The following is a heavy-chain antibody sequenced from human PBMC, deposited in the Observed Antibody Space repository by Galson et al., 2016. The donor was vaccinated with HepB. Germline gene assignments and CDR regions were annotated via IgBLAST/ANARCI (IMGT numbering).Heavy chain of an antibody. CDR3: HVWFGESRYGVDV. J-gene: IGHJ6*02. V-gene: IGHV3-74*01. CDR1: GFTSSSYW. D-gene: IGHD3-10*01. CDR2: ISSDGSKT. Sequence: SLRLSCAASGFTSSSYWMHWARQAPGKGLVWVSRISSDGSKTTYADSVKGRFTISRDNAKNTPSLQMNSLRVEDTAVYYCHVWFGESRYGVDVWGQGTTVTVSS.